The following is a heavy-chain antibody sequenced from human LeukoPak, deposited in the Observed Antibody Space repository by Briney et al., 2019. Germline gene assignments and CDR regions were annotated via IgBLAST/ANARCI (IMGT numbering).Heavy chain of an antibody. CDR3: ARRRAVAEYYYYYYYMDV. D-gene: IGHD6-19*01. V-gene: IGHV4-59*11. CDR1: GGSISSHY. Sequence: PSETLSLTCTVSGGSISSHYWSWIRQPPGKGLEWIGYIYCSGSTNYNPSLKSRVTISVDTSKNQFPLKLSSVTAADTAVYYCARRRAVAEYYYYYYYMDVWGKGTTVTVSS. CDR2: IYCSGST. J-gene: IGHJ6*03.